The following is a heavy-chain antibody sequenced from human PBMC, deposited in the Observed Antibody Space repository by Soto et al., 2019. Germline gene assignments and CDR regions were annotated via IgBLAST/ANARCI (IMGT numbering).Heavy chain of an antibody. D-gene: IGHD5-12*01. CDR1: GGSISSSSYY. CDR2: IYYSGST. V-gene: IGHV4-39*01. J-gene: IGHJ4*02. Sequence: SETLSLTCTVSGGSISSSSYYWGWIRQPPGKGLEWIGSIYYSGSTYYNPSLKSRVTISVDTSKNQFSLKLSSVTAADTAVYYCARLDEYSGYGAFDYWGQGTLVTVSS. CDR3: ARLDEYSGYGAFDY.